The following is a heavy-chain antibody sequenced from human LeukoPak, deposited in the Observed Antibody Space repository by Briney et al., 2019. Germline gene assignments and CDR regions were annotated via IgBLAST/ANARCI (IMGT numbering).Heavy chain of an antibody. Sequence: GGSLRLSCAASGFIFSNYAMHWVRQAPGKGLEWVAVISYDGSNKYYTDSVKGRFTISRDNAKNSLYLQMNSLRAEDTAVYYCAELGITMIGGVWGKGTTVTISS. D-gene: IGHD3-10*02. CDR3: AELGITMIGGV. V-gene: IGHV3-30*04. CDR2: ISYDGSNK. CDR1: GFIFSNYA. J-gene: IGHJ6*04.